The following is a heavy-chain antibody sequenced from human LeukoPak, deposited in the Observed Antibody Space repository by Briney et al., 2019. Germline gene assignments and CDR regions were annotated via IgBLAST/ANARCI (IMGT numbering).Heavy chain of an antibody. D-gene: IGHD3-10*01. Sequence: SETLSLTCTVSGGSISSGSYYWSWIRQPAGKGLEWIGRIYTSGSTNYNPSLKSRVTISVDTSKNQFSLKLSSVTAADTAVYYCAGAMVRGAARVYNWFDPWGQGTLVTVSS. J-gene: IGHJ5*02. CDR1: GGSISSGSYY. CDR2: IYTSGST. CDR3: AGAMVRGAARVYNWFDP. V-gene: IGHV4-61*02.